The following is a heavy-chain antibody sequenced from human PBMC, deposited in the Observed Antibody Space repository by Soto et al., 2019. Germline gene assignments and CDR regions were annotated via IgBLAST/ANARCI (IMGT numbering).Heavy chain of an antibody. CDR2: IWYDGSNK. CDR1: GFTFSSYG. CDR3: ARDRIETSYYDFWSDYPGYYGMDG. D-gene: IGHD3-3*01. V-gene: IGHV3-33*01. J-gene: IGHJ6*02. Sequence: GVSLRLSCAASGFTFSSYGMHWVRQAPGKGLEWVAVIWYDGSNKYYADSVKGRFTISRDNSKNTLYLQMNSLRAEDTAVYYCARDRIETSYYDFWSDYPGYYGMDGWGQGTTVSV.